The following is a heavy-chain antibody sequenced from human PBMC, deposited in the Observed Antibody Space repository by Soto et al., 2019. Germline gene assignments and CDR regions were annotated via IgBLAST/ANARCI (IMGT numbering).Heavy chain of an antibody. CDR3: AKLPWEVAPS. J-gene: IGHJ5*02. CDR1: GFTFGNFW. D-gene: IGHD1-26*01. CDR2: IGPDGTDI. Sequence: EVQLVASGGGLVQPGRSLRLSCSDSGFTFGNFWIHWVRQAPGKGLEWVSHIGPDGTDIVCADSVKGRFIISRDNARNTVYLQMNSPEAEDTAVYYCAKLPWEVAPSWGQGTLVTVSS. V-gene: IGHV3-74*03.